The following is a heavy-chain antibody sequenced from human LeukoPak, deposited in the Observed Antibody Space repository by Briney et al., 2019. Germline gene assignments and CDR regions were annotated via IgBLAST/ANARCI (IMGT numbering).Heavy chain of an antibody. J-gene: IGHJ4*02. CDR2: IKEDGSEK. V-gene: IGHV3-7*04. D-gene: IGHD1-14*01. Sequence: GGSLRLSCAASGFTFSSYWMSWVRQAPGKGLERVANIKEDGSEKYYVDSVRGRFTISRDNAKNSLYVQMNSLRAEDTAVYYCARSNRFDYWGQGTLVTVSS. CDR1: GFTFSSYW. CDR3: ARSNRFDY.